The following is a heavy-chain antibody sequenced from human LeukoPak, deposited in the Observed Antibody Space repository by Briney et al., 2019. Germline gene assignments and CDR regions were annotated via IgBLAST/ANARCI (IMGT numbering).Heavy chain of an antibody. CDR2: IIPIFGTA. CDR1: GGTFSSYA. D-gene: IGHD4-17*01. Sequence: SVKVSCKASGGTFSSYAISWVRQAPGQGLEWMGGIIPIFGTANYAQKFQGRVTITTDTSTSTAYMELRSLRSDDTAVYYCARGTYGDYFAYWGQGTLVTVSS. CDR3: ARGTYGDYFAY. J-gene: IGHJ4*02. V-gene: IGHV1-69*05.